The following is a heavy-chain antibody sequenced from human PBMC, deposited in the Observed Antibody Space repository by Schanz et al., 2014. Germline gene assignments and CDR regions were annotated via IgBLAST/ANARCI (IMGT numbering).Heavy chain of an antibody. CDR1: GFTVSSNH. D-gene: IGHD3-22*01. CDR3: ARVHHYDPSGWGYFDY. CDR2: IYSGIGA. V-gene: IGHV3-66*01. Sequence: EVQLLESGGGLVQPGGSLRLSCAVSGFTVSSNHMSWVRQAPGKGLEWVSVIYSGIGAYYADSVKDRFTVSRDNSKNTVYLQMTRLRAEDTAVYYCARVHHYDPSGWGYFDYWGQGALVTVSS. J-gene: IGHJ4*02.